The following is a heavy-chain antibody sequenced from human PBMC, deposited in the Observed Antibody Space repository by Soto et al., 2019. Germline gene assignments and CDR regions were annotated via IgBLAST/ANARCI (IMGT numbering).Heavy chain of an antibody. D-gene: IGHD3-16*01. CDR2: ISISNGKT. CDR3: VRDLSTATSVLDL. V-gene: IGHV1-18*01. Sequence: QVQLVQSGAEVKRPGASVKVSCKASGYAFLTYDVAWVRRAPGQGLEWVGWISISNGKTNYEQSLQGRVTMTTDTATSTAYMELRSLTSDDTAVYYCVRDLSTATSVLDLWGQGTPVTVSS. CDR1: GYAFLTYD. J-gene: IGHJ6*02.